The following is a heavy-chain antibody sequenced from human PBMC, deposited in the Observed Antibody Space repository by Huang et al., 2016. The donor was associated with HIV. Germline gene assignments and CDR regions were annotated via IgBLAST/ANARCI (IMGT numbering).Heavy chain of an antibody. CDR2: ISYDGSKK. J-gene: IGHJ4*02. D-gene: IGHD1-26*01. CDR1: GFSFSTYG. Sequence: VQLGESGGGVVQPGRSLRLACAASGFSFSTYGLHWVRQAPGKGLEWVAVISYDGSKKYYAHSVKGRFTISRDTSENKVYLQMNSLRHEDTAVYYCAKDGADEEWDIDYWGQGTLVTVSS. CDR3: AKDGADEEWDIDY. V-gene: IGHV3-30*18.